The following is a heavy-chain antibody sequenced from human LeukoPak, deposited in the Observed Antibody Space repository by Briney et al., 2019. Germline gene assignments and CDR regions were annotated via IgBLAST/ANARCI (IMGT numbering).Heavy chain of an antibody. CDR3: ARDRSSGYDYYYFDY. Sequence: ASVKVSCKTSGYTFTGYYMHWVRQAPGQGLEWMGWINPKSGGTNYAQKFQGRVTMTRDTSISTAYMELSRLRSDDTAVYYCARDRSSGYDYYYFDYWGQGTLVTVSS. CDR1: GYTFTGYY. CDR2: INPKSGGT. J-gene: IGHJ4*02. V-gene: IGHV1-2*02. D-gene: IGHD5-12*01.